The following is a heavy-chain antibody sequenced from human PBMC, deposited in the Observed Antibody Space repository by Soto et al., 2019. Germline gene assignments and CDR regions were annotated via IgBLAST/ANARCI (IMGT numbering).Heavy chain of an antibody. D-gene: IGHD3-16*01. CDR1: GFTFSNYN. J-gene: IGHJ3*02. V-gene: IGHV3-21*01. Sequence: GGSLRLSCAASGFTFSNYNTNWVRQAPGKGLEWVSTISSSGSYISYADSVKGRFTISRDNAKNSLYLQMNSLRAEDTAVYFCVRGGATDAFDIWGQGTMVTVSS. CDR2: ISSSGSYI. CDR3: VRGGATDAFDI.